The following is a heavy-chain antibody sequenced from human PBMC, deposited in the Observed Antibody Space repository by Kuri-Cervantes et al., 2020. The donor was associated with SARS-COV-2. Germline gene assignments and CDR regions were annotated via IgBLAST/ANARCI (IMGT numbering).Heavy chain of an antibody. D-gene: IGHD3-3*01. V-gene: IGHV4-34*01. CDR2: IKHSGST. J-gene: IGHJ3*02. CDR3: ARALWSGYCTFVI. Sequence: SQTLSLTCAVYGGSFSGYYWSWIRQPPGKGLEWIGEIKHSGSTNYNPSLKRRVTISVDTSKNQLSLKLSFVTAADTAVYYCARALWSGYCTFVIRGQGTMVTVSS. CDR1: GGSFSGYY.